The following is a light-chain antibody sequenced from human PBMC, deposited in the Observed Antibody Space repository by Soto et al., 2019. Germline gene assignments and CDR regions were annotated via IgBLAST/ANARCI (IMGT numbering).Light chain of an antibody. CDR2: AAS. Sequence: DIQMTQSPSSLSASVGDRFTITFRASRPISRYLNWYQHKPGQAPNLLIYAASSLHSGVPSRFSGSGSGTNFSLTISSLQPEDFATYCCQQSYSTPTFGQGTKVDIK. CDR1: RPISRY. CDR3: QQSYSTPT. V-gene: IGKV1-39*01. J-gene: IGKJ1*01.